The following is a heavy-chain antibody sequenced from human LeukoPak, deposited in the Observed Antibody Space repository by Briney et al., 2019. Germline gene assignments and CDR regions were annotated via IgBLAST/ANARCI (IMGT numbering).Heavy chain of an antibody. CDR1: GFTFSSYS. V-gene: IGHV3-21*01. CDR2: ISSSSSYI. Sequence: GSLRLSCAASGFTFSSYSMNWVRQAPGKGLEWVSSISSSSSYIYYADSVKGRFTISRDNAKNSLYLQMNSLSAEDTAVYYCARDVTGIAAAGSPDYWGQGTLVTVSS. CDR3: ARDVTGIAAAGSPDY. J-gene: IGHJ4*02. D-gene: IGHD6-13*01.